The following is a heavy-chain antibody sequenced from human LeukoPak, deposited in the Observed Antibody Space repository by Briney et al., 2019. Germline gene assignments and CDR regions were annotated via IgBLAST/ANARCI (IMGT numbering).Heavy chain of an antibody. Sequence: PSETLSLTCTVSGGSISSHYWSWIRQPPGKGLEWIGYIYYSGSTNYNPSLKSRVTISVDTSKNQFSLKLSSVTATDTAVYYCARFRWSGVSTVGKRYNWFDPWGQGTLVTVSS. J-gene: IGHJ5*02. CDR2: IYYSGST. V-gene: IGHV4-59*11. D-gene: IGHD3-3*01. CDR1: GGSISSHY. CDR3: ARFRWSGVSTVGKRYNWFDP.